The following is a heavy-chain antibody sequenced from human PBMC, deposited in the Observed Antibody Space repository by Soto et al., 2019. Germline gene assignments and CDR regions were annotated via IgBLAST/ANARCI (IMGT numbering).Heavy chain of an antibody. CDR2: ISPYNGNT. CDR3: ARDGDRCTSTRCSPWPDNHFDL. D-gene: IGHD2-2*01. CDR1: GYTFTNYG. Sequence: ASVKVSCKASGYTFTNYGISWVRQAPGQGLEWMGWISPYNGNTKYPQKLQGRVTMTTDTSTRTSYMELRSLRSDDTAVYFCARDGDRCTSTRCSPWPDNHFDLWGRGTLVTVS. V-gene: IGHV1-18*01. J-gene: IGHJ2*01.